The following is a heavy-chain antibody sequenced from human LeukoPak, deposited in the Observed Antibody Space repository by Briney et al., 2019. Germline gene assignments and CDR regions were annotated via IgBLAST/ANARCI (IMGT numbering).Heavy chain of an antibody. Sequence: PGGSLRLSCAASGFTFSSYSMNWVRQAPGKGLEWVSSISSSSSYIYYADSVKGRFTISRDNAKNSLYLQMNSLRAEDTAVYYCARLLYYDFWSGSYYYGTDVWGQGTTVTVSS. J-gene: IGHJ6*02. CDR3: ARLLYYDFWSGSYYYGTDV. V-gene: IGHV3-21*01. CDR2: ISSSSSYI. CDR1: GFTFSSYS. D-gene: IGHD3-3*01.